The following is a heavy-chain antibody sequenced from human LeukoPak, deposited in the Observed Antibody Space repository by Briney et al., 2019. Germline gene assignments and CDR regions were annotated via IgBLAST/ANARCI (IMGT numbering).Heavy chain of an antibody. D-gene: IGHD2-2*01. CDR2: IRYDGSNK. Sequence: PGGSLRLSCAASGFTFSSYGMHWVRQAPGKGLEWVAFIRYDGSNKYYADSVKGRFTISRDNSKNTLYLQMDSLRAEDTAVYYCAKDLSVWVVPAARGFDYWGQGTLVTVSS. CDR3: AKDLSVWVVPAARGFDY. J-gene: IGHJ4*02. V-gene: IGHV3-30*02. CDR1: GFTFSSYG.